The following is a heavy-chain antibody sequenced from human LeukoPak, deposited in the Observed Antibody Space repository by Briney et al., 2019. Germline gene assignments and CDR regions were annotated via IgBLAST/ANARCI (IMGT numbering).Heavy chain of an antibody. J-gene: IGHJ4*02. V-gene: IGHV3-48*01. CDR3: ARIAGPRRRGGARLHY. Sequence: PGGSLRLSCAASGFSFSSYNMNWFRQAPGEGLEWVAYISSSGTATYYADSVKGRFTISRDNSKNTLYLQMNSLRAEDTAVYYCARIAGPRRRGGARLHYWGRGTLVPFSS. D-gene: IGHD3-10*01. CDR1: GFSFSSYN. CDR2: ISSSGTAT.